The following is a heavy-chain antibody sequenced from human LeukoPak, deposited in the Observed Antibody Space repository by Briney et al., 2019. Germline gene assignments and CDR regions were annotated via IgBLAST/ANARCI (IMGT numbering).Heavy chain of an antibody. CDR2: FDPEDGET. CDR3: ARELYNWNREYYGMDV. V-gene: IGHV1-24*01. CDR1: GYTLTELS. Sequence: ASVKVSCKVTGYTLTELSMHWVRQAPGKGLEWMGGFDPEDGETMYAQKFQGRVTITADESTSTAYMELSSLTSEDTAVYYCARELYNWNREYYGMDVWGQGTTVTVSS. D-gene: IGHD1-20*01. J-gene: IGHJ6*02.